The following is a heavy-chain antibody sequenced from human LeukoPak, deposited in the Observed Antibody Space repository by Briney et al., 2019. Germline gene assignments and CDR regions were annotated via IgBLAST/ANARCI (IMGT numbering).Heavy chain of an antibody. Sequence: SETLSLTCTVSGGSLSSGSYYWGWLRQPPGRGLEWLGYVYYTGSTNYNPSLKSRVTISVDTSKNQFSLKLTSVTAADTAVYYCARSGVGVAGTDRWGQGTLVTVAS. D-gene: IGHD6-19*01. V-gene: IGHV4-61*01. CDR2: VYYTGST. CDR3: ARSGVGVAGTDR. J-gene: IGHJ5*02. CDR1: GGSLSSGSYY.